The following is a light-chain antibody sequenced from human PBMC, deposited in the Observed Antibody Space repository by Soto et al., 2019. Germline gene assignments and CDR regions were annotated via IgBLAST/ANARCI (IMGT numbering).Light chain of an antibody. CDR3: QQRSKWPLT. CDR2: DAS. Sequence: EIVLIQSPATLSLCPGERATLSCRASQSIDNYLGWYQQKPGQAPRLLIYDASNRAAGIPARFSGSGSGTDFTLTISSLEPEDFAVYYCQQRSKWPLTFGGGTKVEIK. V-gene: IGKV3-11*01. CDR1: QSIDNY. J-gene: IGKJ4*01.